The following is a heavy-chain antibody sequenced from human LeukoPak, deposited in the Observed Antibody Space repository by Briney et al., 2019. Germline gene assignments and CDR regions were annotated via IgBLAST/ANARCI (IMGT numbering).Heavy chain of an antibody. CDR1: GFTFSSYA. CDR2: ISGSGGST. V-gene: IGHV3-23*01. CDR3: AKDQWVVGAPYQQPEKSYYFDY. Sequence: PGGSLRLSCAASGFTFSSYAMSWVRQAPGKGLEWVSAISGSGGSTYYADSVKGRFTISRDNSKNTLYLQMNSLRAEDTAVYYCAKDQWVVGAPYQQPEKSYYFDYWGQGTLVTVSS. D-gene: IGHD1-26*01. J-gene: IGHJ4*02.